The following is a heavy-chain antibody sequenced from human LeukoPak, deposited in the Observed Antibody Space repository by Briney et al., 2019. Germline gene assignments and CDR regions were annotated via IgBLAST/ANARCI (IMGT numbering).Heavy chain of an antibody. D-gene: IGHD6-6*01. Sequence: TTSETLSLTCAVYGGSFSGYYWSWIRQPPGKGLEWIGEINHSGSTNYNPSLKSRVTISVDTSKNQFSLKPSSVTAADTAVYYCARGVAARRRSFGYWGQGTLVTVSS. CDR3: ARGVAARRRSFGY. CDR2: INHSGST. J-gene: IGHJ4*02. CDR1: GGSFSGYY. V-gene: IGHV4-34*01.